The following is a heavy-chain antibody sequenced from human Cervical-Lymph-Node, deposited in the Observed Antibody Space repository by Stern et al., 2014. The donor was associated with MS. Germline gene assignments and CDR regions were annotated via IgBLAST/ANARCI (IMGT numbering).Heavy chain of an antibody. CDR2: VYPADSDT. J-gene: IGHJ4*02. CDR3: MRYNYGDYPCY. D-gene: IGHD4-17*01. Sequence: QLVQSGAEVKKPGESLKISCVGSGYSFSSFWIDWVRQAPGKGLEWMGIVYPADSDTRYSPSFQGQVTISADRSGTAYLQWSSLKASDTGMYYCMRYNYGDYPCYWGQGTLVTVSS. CDR1: GYSFSSFW. V-gene: IGHV5-51*01.